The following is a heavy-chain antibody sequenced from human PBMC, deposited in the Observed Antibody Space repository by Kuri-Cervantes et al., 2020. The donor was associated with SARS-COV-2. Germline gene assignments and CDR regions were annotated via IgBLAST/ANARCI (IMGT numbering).Heavy chain of an antibody. CDR3: ARGSVPHSPPMGY. CDR2: INDSGAA. CDR1: GGSFTYYY. Sequence: ESLKISCDVSGGSFTYYYWSWIRQPPGKGLELIGEINDSGAANYNPSLKSRVTISVDMSRNQFSLRLTSVNAADTAVYLCARGSVPHSPPMGYWGQGTLVTVSS. J-gene: IGHJ4*02. V-gene: IGHV4-34*01. D-gene: IGHD5-24*01.